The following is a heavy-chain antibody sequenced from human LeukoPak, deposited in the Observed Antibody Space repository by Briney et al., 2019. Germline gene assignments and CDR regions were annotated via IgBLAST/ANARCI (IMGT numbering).Heavy chain of an antibody. CDR3: ARAKCSSSYYFDY. J-gene: IGHJ4*02. V-gene: IGHV1-69*05. CDR1: GGTFSSYA. Sequence: PAASVKVSCKASGGTFSSYAISWVRQAPGQGLEWMGGIIPIFGTADYAQKFQGRVTITTDESTSTAYMELSSLRSEDTAVYYCARAKCSSSYYFDYWSRGTLVTVSS. CDR2: IIPIFGTA. D-gene: IGHD6-13*01.